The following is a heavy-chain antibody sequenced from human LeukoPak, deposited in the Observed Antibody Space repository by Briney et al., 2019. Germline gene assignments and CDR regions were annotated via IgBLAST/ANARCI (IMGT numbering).Heavy chain of an antibody. D-gene: IGHD1-26*01. Sequence: GGSLRLSCTASGFTFSTYVMSWVRQAPGKGLEWVSVIGGGGSTTYYAGSVKGRFTISRDNSKKTLYLQMNSLRAEDTAVYYCAKHYSGTIDFWGQGTLVTVSS. CDR2: IGGGGSTT. CDR1: GFTFSTYV. V-gene: IGHV3-23*01. J-gene: IGHJ4*02. CDR3: AKHYSGTIDF.